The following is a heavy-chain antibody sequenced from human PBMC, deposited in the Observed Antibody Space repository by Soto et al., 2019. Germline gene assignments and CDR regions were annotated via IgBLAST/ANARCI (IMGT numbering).Heavy chain of an antibody. CDR1: GFTFSSYA. Sequence: PGGSLRLSCAASGFTFSSYAMSWVRQAPGKGLEWVSAISGSGGSTYYADSVKGRFTISRDNSKNTLCLQMNSLRAEDTAVYYCAKDPRRIAVAGPWWFDPWGQGTLVTVSS. CDR3: AKDPRRIAVAGPWWFDP. CDR2: ISGSGGST. D-gene: IGHD6-19*01. V-gene: IGHV3-23*01. J-gene: IGHJ5*02.